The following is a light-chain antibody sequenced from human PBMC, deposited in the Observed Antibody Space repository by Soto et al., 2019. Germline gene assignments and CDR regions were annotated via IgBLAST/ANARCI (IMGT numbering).Light chain of an antibody. Sequence: QSALTQPASVSGSPGQSITISCTGTSVDVGGYNHVSWYQQHPGKAPKLLIYDVSNRPSGVSNRYSASKSGNTASLTISGLQAEDEADYYCKSFATTFYVFGTGTKVTVL. CDR1: SVDVGGYNH. V-gene: IGLV2-14*03. J-gene: IGLJ1*01. CDR2: DVS. CDR3: KSFATTFYV.